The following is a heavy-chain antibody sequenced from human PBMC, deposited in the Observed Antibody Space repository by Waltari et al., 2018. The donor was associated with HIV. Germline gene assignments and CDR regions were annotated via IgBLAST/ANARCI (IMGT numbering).Heavy chain of an antibody. CDR1: GFTFSRYN. J-gene: IGHJ5*02. CDR3: ARESLRGMGAGGNWFDP. CDR2: ISISSMYR. Sequence: EVQLVEFGGGLVKPGGTLRLYCAASGFTFSRYNMNWLRQAPGKGWWVVSLISISSMYRYHAYSVKARFTIPTDNANNSLNLQMNSLSAEGTAVYYWARESLRGMGAGGNWFDPWGQGTLVTVSS. D-gene: IGHD6-13*01. V-gene: IGHV3-21*01.